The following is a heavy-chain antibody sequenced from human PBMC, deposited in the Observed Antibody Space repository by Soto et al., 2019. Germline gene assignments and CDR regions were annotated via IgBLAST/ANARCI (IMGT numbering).Heavy chain of an antibody. CDR1: GGSISSSNW. V-gene: IGHV4-4*02. CDR2: IYHSGST. D-gene: IGHD6-13*01. CDR3: ARDRNGIAAAGTGVRYYGMDV. J-gene: IGHJ6*02. Sequence: SETLSLTCAVSGGSISSSNWWSWVRQPPGKGLEWIGEIYHSGSTNYNLSLKSRVTISVDKSKNQFSLKLSSVTAADTAVYYCARDRNGIAAAGTGVRYYGMDVWGQGTTVTVSS.